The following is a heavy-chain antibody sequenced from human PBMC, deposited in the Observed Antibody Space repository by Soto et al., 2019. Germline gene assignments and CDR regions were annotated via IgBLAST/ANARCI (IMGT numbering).Heavy chain of an antibody. CDR1: GYSFTSYW. D-gene: IGHD5-18*01. Sequence: PGESLKISCKGSGYSFTSYWIGWVRQMPGKGLEWMGIIYPGDSDTRYSPSFQGQVTISADKSISTAYLQWSSLKASDTAMYYCARHPVDTAMTYYFDYWGQGTLVTVSS. V-gene: IGHV5-51*01. CDR3: ARHPVDTAMTYYFDY. CDR2: IYPGDSDT. J-gene: IGHJ4*02.